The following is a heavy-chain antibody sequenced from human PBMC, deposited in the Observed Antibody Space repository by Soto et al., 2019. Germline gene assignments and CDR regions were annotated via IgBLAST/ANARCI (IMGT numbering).Heavy chain of an antibody. V-gene: IGHV3-30*18. Sequence: GGSLRLSCAASGFTFSSYGMHWVRQAPGKGLEWVAVISYDGSNKYYADSVKGRFTISRDNSKNTLYLQMNSLRAEDTAVYYCAKDANSPTVAAIQGGMDVWGQGTTVTVSS. D-gene: IGHD2-15*01. CDR2: ISYDGSNK. J-gene: IGHJ6*02. CDR3: AKDANSPTVAAIQGGMDV. CDR1: GFTFSSYG.